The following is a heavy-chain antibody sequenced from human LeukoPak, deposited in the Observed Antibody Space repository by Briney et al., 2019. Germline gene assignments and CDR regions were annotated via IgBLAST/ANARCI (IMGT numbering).Heavy chain of an antibody. CDR3: VRGQQPFDF. Sequence: GGSLRLSCAASGLTASSNYMNWVRQAPGKGLEWVSVIHSGGSTYYADSVKGRFTISRDNSKNTLYLQMTSLRADDTAIYYCVRGQQPFDFWGQGTLVTVSS. J-gene: IGHJ4*02. D-gene: IGHD6-13*01. CDR2: IHSGGST. V-gene: IGHV3-53*01. CDR1: GLTASSNY.